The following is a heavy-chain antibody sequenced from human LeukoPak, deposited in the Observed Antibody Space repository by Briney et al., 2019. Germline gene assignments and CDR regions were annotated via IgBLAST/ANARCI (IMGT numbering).Heavy chain of an antibody. CDR2: INHSGST. D-gene: IGHD3-3*01. CDR1: GGSFSSYY. J-gene: IGHJ4*02. V-gene: IGHV4-34*01. Sequence: SETLSLTCAVYGGSFSSYYWSWIRQPPGKGLEWIGEINHSGSTNYNPSLKSRVTISVDTSKNQFSLKLSSVTAADTAVYYCARGVRPDYDFWSGYPYSYYFDYWGQGTLVTVSS. CDR3: ARGVRPDYDFWSGYPYSYYFDY.